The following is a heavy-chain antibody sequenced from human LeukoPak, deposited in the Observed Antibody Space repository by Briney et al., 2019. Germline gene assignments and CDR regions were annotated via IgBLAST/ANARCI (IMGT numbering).Heavy chain of an antibody. CDR3: ARKAPKKGWFDP. CDR1: GGSNNSYY. Sequence: PSETLSLTCTVSGGSNNSYYWSWIRQPPGKGLEWIGYTHPSGNTNYSPSLKSRVTISIDTSRNQFSLKLSSVTAADTAVYYCARKAPKKGWFDPWDQGTLVTVSS. CDR2: THPSGNT. V-gene: IGHV4-4*09. J-gene: IGHJ5*02.